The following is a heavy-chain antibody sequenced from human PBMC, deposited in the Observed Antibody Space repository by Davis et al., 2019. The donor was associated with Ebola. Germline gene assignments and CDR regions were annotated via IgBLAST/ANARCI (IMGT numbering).Heavy chain of an antibody. CDR1: GDSIISSYY. D-gene: IGHD3-10*01. Sequence: MPSETLSLTCTVSGDSIISSYYWGWIRQPPGRGLEWIGSVYYTGTTYYNPSLKSRATVSVDTSKNQFSLKLISVTAADTAFYYCARHLFGGSGYFPLDVWGQGTTVAVSS. V-gene: IGHV4-39*01. CDR3: ARHLFGGSGYFPLDV. CDR2: VYYTGTT. J-gene: IGHJ6*02.